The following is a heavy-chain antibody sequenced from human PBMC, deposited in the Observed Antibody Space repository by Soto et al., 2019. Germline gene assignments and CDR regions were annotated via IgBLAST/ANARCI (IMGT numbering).Heavy chain of an antibody. V-gene: IGHV3-48*01. Sequence: HPGGSLRLSCAASGFTFSSYSMNWVRQAPGKGLEWVSYISSSSSTIYYADTVKGRFTISRDNAKNSLYLQMNSLRAEDTAVYYCAIEGGYCSSTSCPIYDAFDIWGQGTMVTVSS. CDR3: AIEGGYCSSTSCPIYDAFDI. CDR2: ISSSSSTI. D-gene: IGHD2-2*03. CDR1: GFTFSSYS. J-gene: IGHJ3*02.